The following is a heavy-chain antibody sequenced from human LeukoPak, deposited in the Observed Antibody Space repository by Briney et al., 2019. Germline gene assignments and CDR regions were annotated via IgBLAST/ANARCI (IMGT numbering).Heavy chain of an antibody. D-gene: IGHD3-22*01. CDR2: IYYSGST. CDR3: ARSELYDSSGYYYEYGMDV. V-gene: IGHV4-34*09. Sequence: SETLSLTCAVYGGSFSGYYWSWIRQPPGKGLEWIGYIYYSGSTYYNPSLKSRVTISVDTSKNQFSLKLSSVTAADTAVYYCARSELYDSSGYYYEYGMDVWGQGTTVTVSS. J-gene: IGHJ6*02. CDR1: GGSFSGYY.